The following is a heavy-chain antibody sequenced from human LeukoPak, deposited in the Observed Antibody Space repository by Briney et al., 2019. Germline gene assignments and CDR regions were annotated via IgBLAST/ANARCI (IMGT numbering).Heavy chain of an antibody. CDR2: INPNSGGT. D-gene: IGHD3-22*01. CDR1: GYTFTGYY. J-gene: IGHJ4*02. V-gene: IGHV1-2*02. Sequence: ASVKVSCKASGYTFTGYYMHWVRQAPGQGLEWMGWINPNSGGTNYAQKFQGRVTMTRDTSISTAYMELSRLRSDDTAVYYCARGSNYYDSSGYLSYWGKGTLVTVSS. CDR3: ARGSNYYDSSGYLSY.